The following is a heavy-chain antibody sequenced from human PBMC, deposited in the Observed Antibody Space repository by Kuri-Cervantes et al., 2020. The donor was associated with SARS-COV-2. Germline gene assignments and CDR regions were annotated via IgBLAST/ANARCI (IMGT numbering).Heavy chain of an antibody. CDR2: IYYSGST. CDR1: GGSISSSSYY. Sequence: SETLSLTCTVSGGSISSSSYYWGWIRQPPGKGLEWIGSIYYSGSTYYNPSLKSRVTISVDTSKNQFSLKLSSVTAADTAVYYCARHADYSSTLLRFSDPQWGFDPWGQGTLVTVSS. CDR3: ARHADYSSTLLRFSDPQWGFDP. V-gene: IGHV4-39*01. D-gene: IGHD3-3*01. J-gene: IGHJ5*02.